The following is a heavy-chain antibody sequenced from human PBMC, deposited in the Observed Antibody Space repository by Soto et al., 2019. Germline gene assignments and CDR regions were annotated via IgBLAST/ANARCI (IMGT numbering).Heavy chain of an antibody. D-gene: IGHD5-18*01. CDR2: IYYSGST. V-gene: IGHV4-39*01. CDR3: ARQNPLSGYGYGLGGYYLHS. J-gene: IGHJ4*02. Sequence: SETLSLTCPVSGGSVSSRAYYWGWIRQPPGKGLEWIGNIYYSGSTSYNPSLKSRVTMSVDTSKNQFSLKLTSVTAADTAVYYCARQNPLSGYGYGLGGYYLHSWGQGTLVTVS. CDR1: GGSVSSRAYY.